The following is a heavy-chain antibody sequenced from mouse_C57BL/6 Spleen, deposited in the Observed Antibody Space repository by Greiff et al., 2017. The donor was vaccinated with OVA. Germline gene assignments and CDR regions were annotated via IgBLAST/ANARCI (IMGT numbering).Heavy chain of an antibody. Sequence: QVQLQQSGAELAKPGASVKLSCKASGYTFTSYWMHWVKQRPGQGLEWIGDINPSSGYTKYTQKFKDKATLTADKSSSAAYMQLSSLTYEDAEDYSCARYGSYAWCAYWGQGTLVTVSA. CDR1: GYTFTSYW. V-gene: IGHV1-7*01. CDR3: ARYGSYAWCAY. D-gene: IGHD1-1*02. J-gene: IGHJ3*01. CDR2: INPSSGYT.